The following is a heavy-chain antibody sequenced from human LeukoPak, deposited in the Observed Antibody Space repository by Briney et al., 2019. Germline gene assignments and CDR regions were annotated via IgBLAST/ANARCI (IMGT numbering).Heavy chain of an antibody. CDR3: ARSYGAFDI. J-gene: IGHJ3*02. CDR1: GFXFSTYS. Sequence: PGGSLRLSCAASGFXFSTYSMSWVRQAPGKGLEWVSYISASSSTIYYADSVKGRFTISRDSAKNSLYLQMNSLRDDDTAVYYCARSYGAFDIWGQGTMVTVSS. D-gene: IGHD3-10*01. V-gene: IGHV3-48*02. CDR2: ISASSSTI.